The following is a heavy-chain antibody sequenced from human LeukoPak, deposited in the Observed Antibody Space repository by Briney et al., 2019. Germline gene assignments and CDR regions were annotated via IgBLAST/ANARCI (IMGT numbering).Heavy chain of an antibody. CDR3: ARGFLPGY. Sequence: GASVKVSCKASGYTFTSYDINWVRQATGQGLEWMGWINPNSGGTNYAQKFQGRVTMTRDTSISTAYMELSRLRSDDTAVYYCARGFLPGYWGQGTLVTVSS. V-gene: IGHV1-2*02. CDR1: GYTFTSYD. CDR2: INPNSGGT. D-gene: IGHD3-10*01. J-gene: IGHJ4*02.